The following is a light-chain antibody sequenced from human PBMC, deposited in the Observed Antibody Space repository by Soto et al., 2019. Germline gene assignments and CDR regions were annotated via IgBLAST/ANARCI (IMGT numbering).Light chain of an antibody. CDR2: SNN. V-gene: IGLV1-44*01. CDR1: RSNIGTNT. Sequence: QSVLTQPPSASGTAGQRVTISCSGSRSNIGTNTVHWYQQLPRTAPKLLIHSNNQRPSGVPDRFSGSKSGTSASLAISGLQSEDEAHYYCATWDDSLDVHVFGTGTKVTVL. CDR3: ATWDDSLDVHV. J-gene: IGLJ1*01.